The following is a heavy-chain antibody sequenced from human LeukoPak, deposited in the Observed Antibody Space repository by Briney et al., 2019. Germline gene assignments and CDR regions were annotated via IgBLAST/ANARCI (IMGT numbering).Heavy chain of an antibody. J-gene: IGHJ4*02. V-gene: IGHV4-34*01. CDR2: INHSGST. CDR3: ARIGGITYFDY. CDR1: GGSFSGYY. Sequence: SETLSLTCAVYGGSFSGYYWSWIRQPPGKGLEWIGEINHSGSTNYNPSLKSRVTISVDTSKNQFSLKLSSVTAADTAVYYCARIGGITYFDYWGQGILVTVPS. D-gene: IGHD3-16*01.